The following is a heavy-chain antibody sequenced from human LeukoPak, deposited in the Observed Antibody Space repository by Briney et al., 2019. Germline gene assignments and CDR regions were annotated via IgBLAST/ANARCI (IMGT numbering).Heavy chain of an antibody. V-gene: IGHV4-61*08. Sequence: SETLSLTCTVSGGSISSGDYYWSWIRQPPGKGLEWIGYIYYSGSTNYNPSLKSRVTISVDTSKNQFSLKLTSVTAADTAVYYCARVLSQLDGRGFDYWGQGTLVTVSS. CDR3: ARVLSQLDGRGFDY. CDR1: GGSISSGDYY. D-gene: IGHD6-13*01. CDR2: IYYSGST. J-gene: IGHJ4*02.